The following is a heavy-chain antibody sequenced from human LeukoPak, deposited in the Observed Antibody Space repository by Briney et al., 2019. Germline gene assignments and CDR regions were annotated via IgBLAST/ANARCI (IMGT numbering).Heavy chain of an antibody. D-gene: IGHD2-21*02. J-gene: IGHJ4*02. V-gene: IGHV4-4*07. Sequence: SETLSLTCTVSGGSISNYYWSWIRQPAGKGLEWIGCIYTSGSTNYNPSLKSQVTMSVDTSKNQFSLKLRSVTVADTAVYYCARGVVVVTAVHFDYWGQGTLVTVSS. CDR1: GGSISNYY. CDR3: ARGVVVVTAVHFDY. CDR2: IYTSGST.